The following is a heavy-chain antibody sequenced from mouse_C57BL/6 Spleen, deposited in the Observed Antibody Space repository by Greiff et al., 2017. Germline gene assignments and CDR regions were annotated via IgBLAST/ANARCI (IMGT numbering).Heavy chain of an antibody. Sequence: VQLQQSGAELVKPGASVKISCKASGYAFSSYWMNWVKQRPGKGLEWIGQIYPGDGDTNYNGKFKGKATLTADKSSSTAYMQLSSLTSEDSAVYFCAREFYYDYTMDYWGQGTSVTVSS. CDR1: GYAFSSYW. CDR3: AREFYYDYTMDY. D-gene: IGHD2-4*01. J-gene: IGHJ4*01. V-gene: IGHV1-80*01. CDR2: IYPGDGDT.